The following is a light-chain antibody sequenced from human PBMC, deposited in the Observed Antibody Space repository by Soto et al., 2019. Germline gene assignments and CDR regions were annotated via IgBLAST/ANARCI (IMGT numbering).Light chain of an antibody. CDR3: QSYDSSLSAL. V-gene: IGLV1-40*01. J-gene: IGLJ3*02. Sequence: QSVLTQPPSVSGAPGQRVTIACTGSSYNIGAGYDVHWYQQLPGTAPKLLIYGNSNRPSGVPDRCSGSKSGTSASLAITGVQAEDEADYYCQSYDSSLSALFGGGTKLTVL. CDR2: GNS. CDR1: SYNIGAGYD.